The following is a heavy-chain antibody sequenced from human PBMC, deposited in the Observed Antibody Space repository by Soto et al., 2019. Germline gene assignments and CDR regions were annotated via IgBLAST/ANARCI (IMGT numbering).Heavy chain of an antibody. J-gene: IGHJ4*02. D-gene: IGHD2-2*01. CDR3: AHGSCSSADCYPNPYLDY. CDR2: IYWDDDE. CDR1: GFSLSTTAEG. Sequence: QITLKESGPTLVKPTQTLTLTCTFSGFSLSTTAEGVGWIRQPPGKALEWLALIYWDDDERYSPSLKSRLTITKDTSKNQVVLTMNNVDPVDTATYYCAHGSCSSADCYPNPYLDYWGQGILVTVSS. V-gene: IGHV2-5*02.